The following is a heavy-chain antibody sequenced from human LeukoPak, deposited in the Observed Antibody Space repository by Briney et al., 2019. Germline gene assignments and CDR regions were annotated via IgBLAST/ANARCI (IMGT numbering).Heavy chain of an antibody. J-gene: IGHJ4*02. CDR3: AREIDSSGPVGYFDY. CDR2: IYHSGST. Sequence: PSETLSLTCTVSGGSISSGGDYWSWIRQPPGKGLEWIGYIYHSGSTYYNPSLKSRVTISVDRSKNQFSLKLSSVTAADTAVYYCAREIDSSGPVGYFDYWGRGTLVTVSS. D-gene: IGHD6-25*01. CDR1: GGSISSGGDY. V-gene: IGHV4-30-2*01.